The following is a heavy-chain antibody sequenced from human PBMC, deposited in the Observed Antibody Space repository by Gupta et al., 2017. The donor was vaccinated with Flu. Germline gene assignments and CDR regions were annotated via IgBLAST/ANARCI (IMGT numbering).Heavy chain of an antibody. J-gene: IGHJ4*02. CDR3: TTRIWGGGRTLWV. V-gene: IGHV3-15*01. CDR2: IKSKTDGGTT. D-gene: IGHD2-15*01. CDR1: GFTFSNAW. Sequence: EVQLVESGGGLVKPGGSLRLSCAASGFTFSNAWMSWVRQAPGKGLEWVGRIKSKTDGGTTDYAAPVKGRFTISRDDSKNTLYLQMNSLKTEDTAVYYCTTRIWGGGRTLWVWGQGTLVTVSP.